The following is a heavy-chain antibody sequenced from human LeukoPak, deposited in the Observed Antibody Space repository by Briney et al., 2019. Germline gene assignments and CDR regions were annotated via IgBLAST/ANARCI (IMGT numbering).Heavy chain of an antibody. CDR2: INPNSGGT. Sequence: ASVKVSCNASGSTFTGYYMLWVRQAPGQGLEWMGWINPNSGGTNYEQKFQGRVTRTRDTSISTAYMELSRLRSDDTAVYSCARRIPRMVVVLAATWSDPWGQATLLTVPS. V-gene: IGHV1-2*02. CDR3: ARRIPRMVVVLAATWSDP. D-gene: IGHD2-15*01. J-gene: IGHJ5*02. CDR1: GSTFTGYY.